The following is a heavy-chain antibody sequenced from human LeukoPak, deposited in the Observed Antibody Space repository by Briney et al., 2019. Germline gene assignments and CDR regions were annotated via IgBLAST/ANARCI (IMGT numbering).Heavy chain of an antibody. CDR2: INHSGST. CDR1: GGSISSYY. J-gene: IGHJ4*02. CDR3: ASRDGYNYRPFDY. Sequence: SETLSLTCTVSGGSISSYYWSWIRQPPGKGLEWIGEINHSGSTNYNPSLKSRVTISVDTSKNQFSLKLSSVTAADTAVYYCASRDGYNYRPFDYWGQGTLVTVSS. V-gene: IGHV4-34*01. D-gene: IGHD5-24*01.